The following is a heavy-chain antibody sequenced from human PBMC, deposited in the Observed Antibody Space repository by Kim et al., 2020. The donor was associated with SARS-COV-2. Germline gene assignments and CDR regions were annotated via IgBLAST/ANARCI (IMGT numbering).Heavy chain of an antibody. V-gene: IGHV1-2*06. CDR3: ARVLERMVRGVKWNYGMDV. CDR1: GYSFTGYH. CDR2: INPIGGGT. D-gene: IGHD3-10*01. Sequence: ASVKVSCKASGYSFTGYHMHWVRQAPGQGLEWMGRINPIGGGTNYEQKFQGRVTMTRDTSISTAYMELNRLRFDDTAVYYCARVLERMVRGVKWNYGMDVWGQGTTVTVSS. J-gene: IGHJ6*02.